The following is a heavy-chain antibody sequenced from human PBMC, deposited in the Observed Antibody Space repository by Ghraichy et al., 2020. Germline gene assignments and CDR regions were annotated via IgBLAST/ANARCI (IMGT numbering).Heavy chain of an antibody. J-gene: IGHJ6*02. V-gene: IGHV3-21*01. CDR2: TSSSSSHI. CDR1: GFTFSTYS. CDR3: ARRNENYYYGMDV. Sequence: GGSLRLSCAASGFTFSTYSMNWVRQAPGKGLEWVSTTSSSSSHIYHADSVKGRFTISRDNAKNSLYLQMNSLRAEDTAVYYCARRNENYYYGMDVWGQGTRVTVPS.